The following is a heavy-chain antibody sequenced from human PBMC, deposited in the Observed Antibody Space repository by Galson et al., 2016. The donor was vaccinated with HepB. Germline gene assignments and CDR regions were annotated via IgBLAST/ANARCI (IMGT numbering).Heavy chain of an antibody. Sequence: SLRLSCAASGFTFSYYAMYWVRQAPGKGLEWVALISHDGTSKYYADSLKGQFTISRDNSKNTLYLRMNSLRVEDTAVYYCARTYLLDYWGQGTPVTISS. D-gene: IGHD2-15*01. CDR3: ARTYLLDY. V-gene: IGHV3-30-3*01. CDR1: GFTFSYYA. CDR2: ISHDGTSK. J-gene: IGHJ4*02.